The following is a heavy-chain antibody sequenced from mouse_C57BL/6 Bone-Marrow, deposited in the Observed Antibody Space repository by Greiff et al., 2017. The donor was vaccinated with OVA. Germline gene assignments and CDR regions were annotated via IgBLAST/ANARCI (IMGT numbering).Heavy chain of an antibody. D-gene: IGHD2-3*01. CDR3: ARQGPRWLLLFDY. CDR2: ISSGGSYT. Sequence: EVQRVESGGDLVKPGGSLKLSCAASGFTFSSYGMSWVRPTPDKRLEWVATISSGGSYTYYPDSVKGRFTISRDNAKNTLYLQMSSLKSEDTAMYYCARQGPRWLLLFDYWGQGTTLTVSS. CDR1: GFTFSSYG. J-gene: IGHJ2*01. V-gene: IGHV5-6*01.